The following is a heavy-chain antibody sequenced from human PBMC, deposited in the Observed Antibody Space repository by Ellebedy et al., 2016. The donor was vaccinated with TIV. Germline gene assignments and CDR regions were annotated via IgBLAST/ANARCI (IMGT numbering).Heavy chain of an antibody. V-gene: IGHV1-24*01. D-gene: IGHD3-22*01. Sequence: AASVTVSCKVSGYTLTELSMHWVRQAPGTGIEWMGGLDPEDGETIYAQKFQGRVTMTEDTSTDTAYMELSSLRSEDTAVYYCATARNYDSGGYYRFDYWGQGTRVTVSS. CDR1: GYTLTELS. J-gene: IGHJ4*02. CDR3: ATARNYDSGGYYRFDY. CDR2: LDPEDGET.